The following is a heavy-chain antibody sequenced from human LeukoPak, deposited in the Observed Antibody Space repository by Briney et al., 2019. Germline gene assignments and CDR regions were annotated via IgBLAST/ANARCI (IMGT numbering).Heavy chain of an antibody. CDR1: GFTFSTYW. CDR3: AKGIAVAGAFDY. V-gene: IGHV3-7*02. J-gene: IGHJ4*02. Sequence: GGSLRLSCAASGFTFSTYWMSWVRQAPGKRMEWVANINQDGSEKYSVDSVKGRFTISRDNSKNTLYLQMNSLRAEDTAVYYCAKGIAVAGAFDYWGQGTLVTVSS. D-gene: IGHD6-19*01. CDR2: INQDGSEK.